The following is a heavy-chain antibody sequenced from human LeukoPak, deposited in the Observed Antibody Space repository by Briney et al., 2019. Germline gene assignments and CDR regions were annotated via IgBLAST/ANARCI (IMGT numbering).Heavy chain of an antibody. Sequence: SETLSLTCTVSGGSVSSYYWSWIRQPPGKGLEWIGYMYYSRSTYYNASLQSRVTISIDTSKNQFSLRLNSVTAADTAMYYCTKSGGYGLIDYWGQGTLVTVSS. D-gene: IGHD1-26*01. J-gene: IGHJ4*02. CDR1: GGSVSSYY. V-gene: IGHV4-59*04. CDR2: MYYSRST. CDR3: TKSGGYGLIDY.